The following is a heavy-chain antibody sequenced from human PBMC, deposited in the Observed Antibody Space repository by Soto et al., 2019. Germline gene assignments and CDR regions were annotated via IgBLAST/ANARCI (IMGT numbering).Heavy chain of an antibody. D-gene: IGHD2-21*01. Sequence: PSETLSLTSPVSGGSLSSGGYYWSWIRQHPGKGLEWIGYIYYSGSTYYNPSLKSRVTISVDTSKNQFSLKLSSVTAADTAVYYCARDEGGEGFFDYWGQGTLVTVSS. J-gene: IGHJ4*02. CDR1: GGSLSSGGYY. CDR2: IYYSGST. CDR3: ARDEGGEGFFDY. V-gene: IGHV4-31*03.